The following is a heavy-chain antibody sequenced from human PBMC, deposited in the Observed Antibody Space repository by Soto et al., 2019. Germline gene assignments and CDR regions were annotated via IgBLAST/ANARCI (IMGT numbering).Heavy chain of an antibody. J-gene: IGHJ5*02. V-gene: IGHV1-69*01. CDR1: GGTFSSYA. CDR2: IIPIFGTA. CDR3: ARGYCSSTSCYSTWFDP. Sequence: QVQLVQSGAEVKKPGSSVKVSCKASGGTFSSYAISWVRQAPGQGLEWMGGIIPIFGTANYAQKFQGRVTITADESTSTAYMELSSLRSEDTAVYYCARGYCSSTSCYSTWFDPWGQGTLFTVSS. D-gene: IGHD2-2*01.